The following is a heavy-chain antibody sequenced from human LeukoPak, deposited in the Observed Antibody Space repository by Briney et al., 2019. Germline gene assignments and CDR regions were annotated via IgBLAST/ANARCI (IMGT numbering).Heavy chain of an antibody. V-gene: IGHV3-7*02. Sequence: QPGGSLRLSCAVPGFIFTNYWMSWVRQAPGKGLEWVANINEDGGGKYYVDSVKGRFTISRDNAKKSLYLQMSSLRADDTGIYYCGTAEIGRGVPGYWGPGTLVTVSS. D-gene: IGHD3-10*01. CDR1: GFIFTNYW. J-gene: IGHJ4*02. CDR2: INEDGGGK. CDR3: GTAEIGRGVPGY.